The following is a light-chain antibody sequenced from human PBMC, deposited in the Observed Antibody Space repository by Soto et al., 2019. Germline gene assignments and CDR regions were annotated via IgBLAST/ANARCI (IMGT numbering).Light chain of an antibody. CDR1: QTISSW. CDR2: KAS. V-gene: IGKV1-5*03. Sequence: IQMTQSPSTLSGSVGDRVTITCRASQTISSWLAWYQQKPGKAPKLLIYKASTLKSGVPSRFSGSGSGTEFTLTISSLQPDDFATYYCQHYNSYSDAFGQGTKVDIK. J-gene: IGKJ1*01. CDR3: QHYNSYSDA.